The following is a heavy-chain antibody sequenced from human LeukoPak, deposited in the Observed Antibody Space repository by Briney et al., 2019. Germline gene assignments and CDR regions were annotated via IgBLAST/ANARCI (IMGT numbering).Heavy chain of an antibody. CDR1: GFTFSNYA. J-gene: IGHJ4*02. D-gene: IGHD6-19*01. Sequence: GGSLRLSCAVSGFTFSNYAMSWVRQAPGKGLEWVSTISGSGGRTYYADSVKGRVTISRDNSKNTLYLQMNSLRPEDTALYYCAKDSLATAVAGPFDYWGQGTLVTVSS. CDR3: AKDSLATAVAGPFDY. CDR2: ISGSGGRT. V-gene: IGHV3-23*01.